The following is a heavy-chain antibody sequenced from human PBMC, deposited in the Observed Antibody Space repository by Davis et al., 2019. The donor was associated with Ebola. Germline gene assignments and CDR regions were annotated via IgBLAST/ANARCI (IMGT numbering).Heavy chain of an antibody. J-gene: IGHJ6*02. V-gene: IGHV3-9*01. CDR2: ISWNSGNI. CDR1: GFTFDDYA. Sequence: GGSLRLSCAASGFTFDDYAMHWVRQSPGKGLEWVSGISWNSGNIAYADSVKGRFTISRDNAKNSLYPQMNSLRAEDTAVYYCARDQLLWFGETTYGMDVWGQGTTVTVSS. D-gene: IGHD3-10*01. CDR3: ARDQLLWFGETTYGMDV.